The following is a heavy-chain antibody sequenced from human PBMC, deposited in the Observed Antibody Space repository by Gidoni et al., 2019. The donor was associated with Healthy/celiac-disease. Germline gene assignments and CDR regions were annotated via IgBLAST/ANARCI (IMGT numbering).Heavy chain of an antibody. V-gene: IGHV4-39*01. CDR2: IYYSGST. J-gene: IGHJ3*02. Sequence: QLQLQESGPGLVKPSETLSLTCTVSGGSISSSSYYWGWIRQPPGKGLEWIGSIYYSGSTYYNPSLKSRVTISVDTSKNQFSLKLSSVTAADTAVYYCASRKWFGEPVGAFDIWGQGTMVTVSS. CDR3: ASRKWFGEPVGAFDI. D-gene: IGHD3-10*01. CDR1: GGSISSSSYY.